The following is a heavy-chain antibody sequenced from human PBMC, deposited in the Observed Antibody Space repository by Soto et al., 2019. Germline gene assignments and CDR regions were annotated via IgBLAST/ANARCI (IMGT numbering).Heavy chain of an antibody. J-gene: IGHJ5*02. CDR1: GASISGFY. Sequence: SETLSLTCTVSGASISGFYWSWIRKSAGKGLEWIGRIYATGTTDYNPSLKSRVMMSVDTSKKQFSLKLRSVTAADTAVYYCVRDGTKTLRDWFDPWGEVISVPVCS. CDR2: IYATGTT. CDR3: VRDGTKTLRDWFDP. D-gene: IGHD1-1*01. V-gene: IGHV4-4*07.